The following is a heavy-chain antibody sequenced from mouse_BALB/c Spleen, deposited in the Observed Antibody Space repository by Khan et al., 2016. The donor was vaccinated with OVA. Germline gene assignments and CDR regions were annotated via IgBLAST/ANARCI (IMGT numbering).Heavy chain of an antibody. CDR3: AGRRPWYFDG. CDR1: GYTFTDYS. Sequence: QIQLVQSGPELKKPGETVKISCKASGYTFTDYSMNWVKQAPGKGLKWMGWINTETGEPTYADDFKGRFAFSLETSASTAFLQINNLKNEDAATYVCAGRRPWYFDGWGAGTTVTVSS. CDR2: INTETGEP. V-gene: IGHV9-2-1*01. D-gene: IGHD1-1*01. J-gene: IGHJ1*01.